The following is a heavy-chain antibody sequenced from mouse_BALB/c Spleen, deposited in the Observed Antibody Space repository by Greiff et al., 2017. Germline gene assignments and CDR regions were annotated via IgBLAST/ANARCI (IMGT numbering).Heavy chain of an antibody. V-gene: IGHV5-17*02. D-gene: IGHD1-1*01. CDR3: ARRGPITTVVAPAY. Sequence: DVKLVESGGGLVQPGGSRKLSCAASGFTFSSFGMHWVRQAPEKGLEWVAYISSGSRTIYYADTVKGRFTLSRDNPKNTLFLQMTSLMSEDTAMDYCARRGPITTVVAPAYWGQGTLVTVSA. CDR2: ISSGSRTI. J-gene: IGHJ3*01. CDR1: GFTFSSFG.